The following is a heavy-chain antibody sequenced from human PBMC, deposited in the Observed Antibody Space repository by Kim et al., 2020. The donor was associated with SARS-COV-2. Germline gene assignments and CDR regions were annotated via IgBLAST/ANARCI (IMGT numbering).Heavy chain of an antibody. CDR1: SFTFGHFA. Sequence: GGSLRLSCAASSFTFGHFAMNWVRQAPGKGLEWISTISDSGDSTYYADSVKGRFTISRDNSKNTLFLQMNSLRADDTAMYYCAKDLNLGFDSWGQGTLFT. D-gene: IGHD7-27*01. J-gene: IGHJ4*02. CDR2: ISDSGDST. CDR3: AKDLNLGFDS. V-gene: IGHV3-23*01.